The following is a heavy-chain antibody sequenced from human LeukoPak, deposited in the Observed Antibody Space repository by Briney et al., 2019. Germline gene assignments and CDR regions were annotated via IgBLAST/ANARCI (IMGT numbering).Heavy chain of an antibody. CDR3: ARERQYYGSGSYYNLPSWFDP. CDR1: GYTFTGYY. CDR2: INPNSGGT. V-gene: IGHV1-2*02. Sequence: GASVKVSCKASGYTFTGYYMHWVRQAPGQGLEWMGWINPNSGGTNYAQKFQGRVTITRDTSISTAYMELSRLRSDDTAVYYCARERQYYGSGSYYNLPSWFDPWGQGTLVTVSS. J-gene: IGHJ5*02. D-gene: IGHD3-10*01.